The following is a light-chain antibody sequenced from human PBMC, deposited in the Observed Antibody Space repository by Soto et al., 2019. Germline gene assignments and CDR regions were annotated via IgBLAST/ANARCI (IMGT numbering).Light chain of an antibody. Sequence: IQLTQSRSSRSSCGGGRVTISWRASQDIAIYLAWYQQKPGEAPKLLIYAASTLYGGVPSRFSGSGSGTDFALTITSLQAEDFATYYCQQLRMYPSTFGGGTKVDIK. CDR2: AAS. J-gene: IGKJ4*01. CDR1: QDIAIY. CDR3: QQLRMYPST. V-gene: IGKV1-9*01.